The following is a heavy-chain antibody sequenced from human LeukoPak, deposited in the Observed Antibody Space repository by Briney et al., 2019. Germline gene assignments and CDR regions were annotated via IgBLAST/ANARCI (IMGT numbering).Heavy chain of an antibody. J-gene: IGHJ6*02. D-gene: IGHD5-18*01. V-gene: IGHV1-8*01. CDR1: GYTFTSYD. Sequence: ASVKVSCKASGYTFTSYDINWVRQATGQGLEWMGWMNPNSGNTGYAQKFQGRVTMTRNTSISTAYMELSSLRSEDTAVHYCARVFYSHYYYYGMDVWGQGTTVTVSS. CDR2: MNPNSGNT. CDR3: ARVFYSHYYYYGMDV.